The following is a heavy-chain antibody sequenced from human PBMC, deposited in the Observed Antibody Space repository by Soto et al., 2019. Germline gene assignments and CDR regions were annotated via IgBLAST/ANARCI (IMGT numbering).Heavy chain of an antibody. D-gene: IGHD2-2*01. CDR2: IIPIFGTA. CDR3: ARSTPKYCSSTSCGNYYFDY. CDR1: GGTFSSYA. J-gene: IGHJ4*02. Sequence: SVKVSCKASGGTFSSYAISWVRQAPGQGLEWMGGIIPIFGTANYAQKFQGRVTITADESTSTAYMELSSLRSEDTAVYYCARSTPKYCSSTSCGNYYFDYWGQGTLVTVS. V-gene: IGHV1-69*13.